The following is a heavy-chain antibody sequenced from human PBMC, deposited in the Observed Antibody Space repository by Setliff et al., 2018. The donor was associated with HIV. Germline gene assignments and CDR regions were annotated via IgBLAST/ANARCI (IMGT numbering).Heavy chain of an antibody. CDR2: TNNDGSIT. CDR1: GFTLIDHW. V-gene: IGHV3-74*01. Sequence: PGGSLRLSCAASGFTLIDHWMHWVRQVPGKGLVWDSRTNNDGSITNYADFVKGRFTMSRDSAKNTLYLQMNSLRVEDTAVYYCVKWNYPNSWGQGTLVTVSS. CDR3: VKWNYPNS. D-gene: IGHD1-7*01. J-gene: IGHJ4*02.